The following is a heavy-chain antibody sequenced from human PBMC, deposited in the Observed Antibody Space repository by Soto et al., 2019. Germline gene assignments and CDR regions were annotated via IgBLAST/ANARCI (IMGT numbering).Heavy chain of an antibody. J-gene: IGHJ4*02. CDR1: GGSISSGGYY. V-gene: IGHV4-31*03. CDR3: ARGPGAYGDFVQPLDLDY. Sequence: PSETLSLTCTVSGGSISSGGYYWSWIRQHPGKGLEWIGYIYYSGSTYYNPSLKSRVTISVDTSKNQFSLKLSSVTAADTAVYYCARGPGAYGDFVQPLDLDYWGQGTLVTVSS. D-gene: IGHD4-17*01. CDR2: IYYSGST.